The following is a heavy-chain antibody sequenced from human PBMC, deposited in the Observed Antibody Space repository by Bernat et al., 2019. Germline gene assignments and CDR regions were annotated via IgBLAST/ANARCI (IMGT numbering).Heavy chain of an antibody. D-gene: IGHD3-16*01. J-gene: IGHJ5*02. Sequence: QLQLQESGSGLVKPSQTLSLTCAVSGGSISSGGYSWSWIRQPPGKGLEWIGYIYHSVSTYYNPSLKSRVTISGDRSKNQFSLKVSAVTAADTAVYYCARDGGDWFDPWGQGTLVNVAS. CDR1: GGSISSGGYS. CDR2: IYHSVST. CDR3: ARDGGDWFDP. V-gene: IGHV4-30-2*01.